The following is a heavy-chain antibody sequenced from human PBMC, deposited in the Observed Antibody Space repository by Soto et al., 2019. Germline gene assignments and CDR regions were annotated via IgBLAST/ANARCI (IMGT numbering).Heavy chain of an antibody. CDR2: ISWGSGSI. CDR3: ARSRDTVTPLDY. D-gene: IGHD4-17*01. CDR1: GFKFEDYA. V-gene: IGHV3-9*01. J-gene: IGHJ4*02. Sequence: QLVESGGDLVQPGRSLRLSCAASGFKFEDYAMHWVRQAPGKGLEWVSSISWGSGSIGYADSVRGRFAISRDNAKKSLYLQMTSLRTEDTALYYCARSRDTVTPLDYWGQGTLVTVSS.